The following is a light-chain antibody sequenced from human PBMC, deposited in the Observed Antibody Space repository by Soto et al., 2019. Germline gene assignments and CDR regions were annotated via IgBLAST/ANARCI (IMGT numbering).Light chain of an antibody. Sequence: DIQMTQSPSSLSASVGDRVTITCRTSQTITASLNWYRQKPGKAPDLLIYAASSLQSGIPSRFSGSGSGTDFTLTISSLQPEDFATYYCQQANSFPITFGQGTRLEIK. CDR3: QQANSFPIT. CDR2: AAS. V-gene: IGKV1-12*01. CDR1: QTITAS. J-gene: IGKJ5*01.